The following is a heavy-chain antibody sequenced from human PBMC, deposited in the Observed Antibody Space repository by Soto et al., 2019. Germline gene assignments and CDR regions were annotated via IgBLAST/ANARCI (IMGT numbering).Heavy chain of an antibody. CDR1: GYTFINND. D-gene: IGHD5-18*01. Sequence: GASVKVSCKASGYTFINNDVTWVRQATGQGLEWMGWMNPGSGDTGYAQKFQGRVTMTRNISIATAYMELSSLRSEDTAIYYCARMASFGSLNWFDPWGQGTLVTVSS. V-gene: IGHV1-8*01. CDR2: MNPGSGDT. J-gene: IGHJ5*02. CDR3: ARMASFGSLNWFDP.